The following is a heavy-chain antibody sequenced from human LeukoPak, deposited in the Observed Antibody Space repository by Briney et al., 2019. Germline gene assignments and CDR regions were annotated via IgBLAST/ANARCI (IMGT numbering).Heavy chain of an antibody. CDR1: GFTLSSYS. CDR2: IGSTTV. V-gene: IGHV3-48*01. Sequence: GGSLRLSCAASGFTLSSYSMNWVRQAQGKGLEWVSYIGSTTVYYADSVKGRFTISRDSAKNSLYLQMNSLRAEDTAVYYCARDRGYCSGGICYGNWFESWGQGTLVTVSS. D-gene: IGHD2-15*01. CDR3: ARDRGYCSGGICYGNWFES. J-gene: IGHJ5*01.